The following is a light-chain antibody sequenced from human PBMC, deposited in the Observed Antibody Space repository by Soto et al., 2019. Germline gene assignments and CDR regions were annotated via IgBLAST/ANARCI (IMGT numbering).Light chain of an antibody. CDR2: DAS. CDR3: QQSDRLPIT. CDR1: QDISNY. V-gene: IGKV1-33*01. J-gene: IGKJ5*01. Sequence: DIQMTQSPSSLSASVGDRVTITCRASQDISNYLNWYQQRPGKAPKLLIYDASNLERGVPSRFSGTRSGTHFTFAITSLQPEDVATYYCQQSDRLPITFVQGTRLEI.